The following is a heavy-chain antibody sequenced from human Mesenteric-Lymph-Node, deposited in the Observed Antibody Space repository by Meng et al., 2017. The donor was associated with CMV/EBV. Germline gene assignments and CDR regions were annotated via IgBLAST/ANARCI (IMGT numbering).Heavy chain of an antibody. CDR1: VGSFSGYY. D-gene: IGHD3-3*01. Sequence: SQTLSLTCAVYVGSFSGYYWSWIRQPPGKGMEWIGEINHSGSTNYNPSLKSRVTISGDTSKNQFSLKLSSVTAADTAVYYCARPLSWSGYDFDYWGQGTLVTVSS. CDR3: ARPLSWSGYDFDY. V-gene: IGHV4-34*01. J-gene: IGHJ4*02. CDR2: INHSGST.